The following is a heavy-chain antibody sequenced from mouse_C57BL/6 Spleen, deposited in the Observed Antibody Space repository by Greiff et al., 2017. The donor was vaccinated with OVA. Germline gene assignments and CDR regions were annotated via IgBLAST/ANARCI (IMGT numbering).Heavy chain of an antibody. V-gene: IGHV1-61*01. J-gene: IGHJ2*01. Sequence: QVQLQQPGAELVRPGSSVKLSCKASGYTFTSYWMDWVKQRPGQGLEWIGNIYPSDSETHYNQKFKDKATLTVDKSSSTAYMQLSSLTSEDSAVYYGAKSSGSSYDFAYWGQGTTLTVSS. CDR2: IYPSDSET. CDR1: GYTFTSYW. CDR3: AKSSGSSYDFAY. D-gene: IGHD1-1*01.